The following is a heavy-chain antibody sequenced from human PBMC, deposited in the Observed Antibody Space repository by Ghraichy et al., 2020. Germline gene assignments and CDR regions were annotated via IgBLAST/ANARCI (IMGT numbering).Heavy chain of an antibody. Sequence: GGSLRLSCAASGFPFSNYYLHWVRQATGKSLEWVSTIVTPVDTYYSDSVKGRFTISRENAKNSFYLQMNSLRVGDTAVYYCARGRGDGYNLDYWGQGSLVTVSS. CDR1: GFPFSNYY. CDR3: ARGRGDGYNLDY. CDR2: IVTPVDT. V-gene: IGHV3-13*01. J-gene: IGHJ4*02. D-gene: IGHD5-24*01.